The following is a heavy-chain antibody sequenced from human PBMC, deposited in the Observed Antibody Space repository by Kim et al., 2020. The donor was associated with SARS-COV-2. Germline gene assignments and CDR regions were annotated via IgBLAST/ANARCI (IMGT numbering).Heavy chain of an antibody. CDR3: ARGMVGAASGDTVDI. D-gene: IGHD1-26*01. Sequence: DSVKGRFTISRDYSKNTLYLQMNSLRAEDTAVYYCARGMVGAASGDTVDIWGQGTMVTVSS. J-gene: IGHJ3*02. V-gene: IGHV3-66*01.